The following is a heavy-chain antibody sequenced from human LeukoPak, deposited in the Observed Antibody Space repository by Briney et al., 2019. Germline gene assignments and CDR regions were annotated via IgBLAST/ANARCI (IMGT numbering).Heavy chain of an antibody. J-gene: IGHJ4*02. CDR2: INHSGST. Sequence: SETLSLTCAVYGGSFSGYYLSWIRQPPGKGLEWIGEINHSGSTNYNPSLKSRVTISVDTSKNQFSLKLSSVTAADTAVYYCARSRGDSSGYYYIDYWGQGTLVTVSS. V-gene: IGHV4-34*01. CDR3: ARSRGDSSGYYYIDY. CDR1: GGSFSGYY. D-gene: IGHD3-22*01.